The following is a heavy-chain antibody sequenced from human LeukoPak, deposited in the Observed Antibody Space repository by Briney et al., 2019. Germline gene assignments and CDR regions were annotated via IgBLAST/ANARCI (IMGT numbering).Heavy chain of an antibody. CDR3: AKEVGGFEGFDI. CDR2: ISPDGSHK. J-gene: IGHJ4*02. Sequence: GGSLRLSCAASGFTFSSHGMHWVRQAPGKGLEWVAVISPDGSHKFHADSVQGRFTISRDNSKNTLYLQMNSLSTEDTAVYFFAKEVGGFEGFDIWGQGAQVTVSS. D-gene: IGHD5-12*01. V-gene: IGHV3-30*18. CDR1: GFTFSSHG.